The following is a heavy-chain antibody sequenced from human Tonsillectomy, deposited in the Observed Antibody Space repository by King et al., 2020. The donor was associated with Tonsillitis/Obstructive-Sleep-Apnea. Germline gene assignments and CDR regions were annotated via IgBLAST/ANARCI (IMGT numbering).Heavy chain of an antibody. J-gene: IGHJ6*02. CDR2: IDPSDSYT. Sequence: VQLVESGAEVKKPGESLRISCKGSGYIFTNYCINWVRQMPGKGLEWMGTIDPSDSYTNYSPSFQGHVSISADKSISTAYIQWSSLKASDTAMYYCARCAYNHGVSDYYYVMYVWGQGTTVTVS. V-gene: IGHV5-10-1*03. CDR3: ARCAYNHGVSDYYYVMYV. D-gene: IGHD2-8*01. CDR1: GYIFTNYC.